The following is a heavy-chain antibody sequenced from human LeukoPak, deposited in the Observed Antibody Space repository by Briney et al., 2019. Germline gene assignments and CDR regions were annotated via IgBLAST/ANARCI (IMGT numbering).Heavy chain of an antibody. J-gene: IGHJ3*02. CDR1: GFTFSSYS. D-gene: IGHD3-22*01. CDR2: ISSSSSYI. CDR3: AREGTMIVVVESSDAFDI. Sequence: GGSLRLSCAASGFTFSSYSMNWVRQAPGKGLEWVSSISSSSSYIYYADSVKGRFTISRDNSKNTLYLQMNSLRAEDAAVYYCAREGTMIVVVESSDAFDIWGQGTMVTVSS. V-gene: IGHV3-21*01.